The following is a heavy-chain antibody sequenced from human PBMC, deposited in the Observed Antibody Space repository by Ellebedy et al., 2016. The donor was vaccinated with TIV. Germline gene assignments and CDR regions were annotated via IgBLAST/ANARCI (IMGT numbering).Heavy chain of an antibody. J-gene: IGHJ4*02. D-gene: IGHD3-10*02. CDR1: GGSISSGGYY. V-gene: IGHV4-39*01. Sequence: MPSETLSLTCTVSGGSISSGGYYWGWIRQPPGKGLEWIGSMYYSGSTYYNPSLKSRVTISVDTSKNQFSLKLSSVTAADTAVYYCARHVKTMFDLYYFDYWGQGTLVTVSS. CDR2: MYYSGST. CDR3: ARHVKTMFDLYYFDY.